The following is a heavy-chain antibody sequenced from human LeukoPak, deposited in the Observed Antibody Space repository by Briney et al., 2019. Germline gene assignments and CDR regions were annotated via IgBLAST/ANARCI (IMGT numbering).Heavy chain of an antibody. Sequence: GASVKVSCKASGYTFTSFGISWVRQAPGQGLEWMGWISAYNANTNFAQNLQGRVTMTTDTSTSTAYMELRSLRSDDTAVYHCARVQGSSGWYIFDYWGQGTLVTVSS. V-gene: IGHV1-18*01. D-gene: IGHD6-19*01. CDR1: GYTFTSFG. J-gene: IGHJ4*02. CDR3: ARVQGSSGWYIFDY. CDR2: ISAYNANT.